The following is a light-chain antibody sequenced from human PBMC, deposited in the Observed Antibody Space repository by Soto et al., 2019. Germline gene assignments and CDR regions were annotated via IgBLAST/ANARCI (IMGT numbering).Light chain of an antibody. V-gene: IGKV1-5*01. J-gene: IGKJ3*01. CDR3: QQYNSYPYS. Sequence: DIQVTQSPSTLSASVRDRVTISCRASQNIDSWLAWYQQKPGKAPNLLIYDASSLESGVPSRFSGSGSGTEFTLTISSLQPDDFATYYCQQYNSYPYSFGPGTKVDIK. CDR2: DAS. CDR1: QNIDSW.